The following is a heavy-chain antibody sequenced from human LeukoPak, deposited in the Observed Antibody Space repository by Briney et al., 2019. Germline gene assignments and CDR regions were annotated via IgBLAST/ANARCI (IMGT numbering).Heavy chain of an antibody. Sequence: PSQTLSLTCAVSGGSISSGGYSWSWIRQPPGKGLEWIGYIYHSGSTYYNPSLKSRVTISVDRSKNQFSLKLSSVTAADTAVYYCASIVATIGTPFYFDYWGQGTLVTVSS. CDR2: IYHSGST. CDR1: GGSISSGGYS. J-gene: IGHJ4*02. D-gene: IGHD5-12*01. CDR3: ASIVATIGTPFYFDY. V-gene: IGHV4-30-2*01.